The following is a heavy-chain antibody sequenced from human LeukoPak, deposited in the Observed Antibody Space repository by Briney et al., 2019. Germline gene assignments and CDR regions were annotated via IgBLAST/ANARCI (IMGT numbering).Heavy chain of an antibody. CDR3: ARPANYLVATGFDY. V-gene: IGHV4-39*01. CDR2: IYYRGST. D-gene: IGHD5-12*01. J-gene: IGHJ4*02. Sequence: SETLSLTCTVSGGSISSSSYYWGWIRQPPGKGLEWIGSIYYRGSTYYNPSLKSRVTISVGTSKNQFSLKLSSVTAADTAVYYCARPANYLVATGFDYWGQGTLVTVSS. CDR1: GGSISSSSYY.